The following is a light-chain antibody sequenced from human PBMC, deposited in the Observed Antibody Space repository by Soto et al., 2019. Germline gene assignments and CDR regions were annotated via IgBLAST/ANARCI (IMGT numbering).Light chain of an antibody. J-gene: IGKJ2*01. CDR3: QQYNNWTRYT. V-gene: IGKV3-15*01. CDR1: QSVSSN. Sequence: ELVMTQSPATLSVSPGERATLSFSASQSVSSNLARYQQKPGQAPRLLIYGASTRATGIPARFSGSGSWTEFTLTISSLQSEAFAVYDYQQYNNWTRYTFGQGTKLEIK. CDR2: GAS.